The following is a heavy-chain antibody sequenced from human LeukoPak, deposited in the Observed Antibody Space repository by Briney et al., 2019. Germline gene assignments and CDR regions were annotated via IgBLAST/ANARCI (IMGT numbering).Heavy chain of an antibody. V-gene: IGHV3-21*01. CDR2: IGSSSSHI. D-gene: IGHD7-27*01. J-gene: IGHJ6*03. CDR1: GFTFSSYN. Sequence: GGSLRLSCAASGFTFSSYNVNWVRQAPGRGLEWVSFIGSSSSHIYYADSVKGRFTISRDNAEDSLYLQMTSLKAEDTAVYYCAREDYYWGSGYYYYMDVWGQGTTVTVSS. CDR3: AREDYYWGSGYYYYMDV.